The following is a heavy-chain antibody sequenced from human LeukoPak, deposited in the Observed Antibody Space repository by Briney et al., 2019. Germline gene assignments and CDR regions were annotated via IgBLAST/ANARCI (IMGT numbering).Heavy chain of an antibody. V-gene: IGHV1-2*02. CDR1: GYTFTGYY. CDR3: ARHRSRMVRGGDWFDP. J-gene: IGHJ5*02. CDR2: INPNSGGT. D-gene: IGHD3-10*01. Sequence: GASVKDSCKASGYTFTGYYMHWVRQAPGQGLEWMGWINPNSGGTNYAQNFQGRVTMTRDTSISTAYMELSRLRSDDTAVYYCARHRSRMVRGGDWFDPWGQGTLVTVSS.